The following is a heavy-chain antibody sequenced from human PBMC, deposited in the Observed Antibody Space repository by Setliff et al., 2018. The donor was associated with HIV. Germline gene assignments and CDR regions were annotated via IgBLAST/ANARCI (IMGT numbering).Heavy chain of an antibody. CDR2: IYHSGST. D-gene: IGHD3-22*01. CDR3: ARDLGGSGYFSIGGFDY. V-gene: IGHV4-4*02. J-gene: IGHJ4*02. CDR1: GGSISSNNW. Sequence: PSETLSLTCAVSGGSISSNNWWSWVRQPPGKGLEWIGEIYHSGSTNYNPSLKSRVTISVDKSKNQFSLKLNSVTAADTAVYYCARDLGGSGYFSIGGFDYWGQGTLVTVSS.